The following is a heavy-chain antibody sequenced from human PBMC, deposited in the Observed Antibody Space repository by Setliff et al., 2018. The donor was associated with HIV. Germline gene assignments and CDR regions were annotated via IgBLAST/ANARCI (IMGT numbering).Heavy chain of an antibody. CDR2: IYYSGST. D-gene: IGHD3-3*01. CDR3: ARRRSGPQGWLLSNWFDA. J-gene: IGHJ5*02. V-gene: IGHV4-39*01. Sequence: WVRQAPGKGLEWIGSIYYSGSTYYNPSLKSRVAISVDTSKNQFSLQLNSVTAADTAVYYCARRRSGPQGWLLSNWFDAWGQGTLVTVSS.